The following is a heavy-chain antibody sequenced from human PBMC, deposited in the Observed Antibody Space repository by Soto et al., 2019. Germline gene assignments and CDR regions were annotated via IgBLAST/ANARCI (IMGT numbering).Heavy chain of an antibody. V-gene: IGHV3-30*18. CDR1: GFTFSSYG. J-gene: IGHJ4*02. D-gene: IGHD6-6*01. CDR2: ISYDGSNK. Sequence: PGGSLRLSCAASGFTFSSYGMHWVRQAPGKGLEWVAVISYDGSNKYYADSVKGRFTISRDNSKSTLYLQMNSLRAEDTAVYYCAKVPKIIAARPTYFDYWGQGTLVTVSS. CDR3: AKVPKIIAARPTYFDY.